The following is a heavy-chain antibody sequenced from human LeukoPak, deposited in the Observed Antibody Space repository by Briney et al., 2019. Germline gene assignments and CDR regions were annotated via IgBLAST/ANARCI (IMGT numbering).Heavy chain of an antibody. D-gene: IGHD6-19*01. Sequence: SETLSLTCTVSGGPISSYYWSWIRQPPGKGLEWIGYIYYSGSTNYNPSLKSRVTISVDTSKNQFSLKLSSVTAADTAVYYCARGSGWYFDYWGQGTLVTVSS. CDR1: GGPISSYY. CDR2: IYYSGST. J-gene: IGHJ4*02. V-gene: IGHV4-59*01. CDR3: ARGSGWYFDY.